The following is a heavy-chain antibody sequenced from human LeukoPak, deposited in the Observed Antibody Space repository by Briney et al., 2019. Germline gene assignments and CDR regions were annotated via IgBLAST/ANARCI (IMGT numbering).Heavy chain of an antibody. CDR3: ARGASGVYTVTTSWFDP. V-gene: IGHV1-2*02. J-gene: IGHJ5*02. Sequence: SVTVSCKASGYTFTGYYMHWVRQAPGQGLEWMGWINPNSGGTNYAQRFQGRVTMTRDTSISTAYMELSRLRSDDTAVYYCARGASGVYTVTTSWFDPWGQGTLVTVSS. CDR2: INPNSGGT. CDR1: GYTFTGYY. D-gene: IGHD4-17*01.